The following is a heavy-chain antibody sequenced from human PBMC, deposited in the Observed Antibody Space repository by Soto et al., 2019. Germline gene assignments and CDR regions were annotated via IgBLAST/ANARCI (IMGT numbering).Heavy chain of an antibody. CDR2: ISSNGGST. V-gene: IGHV3-64*01. J-gene: IGHJ1*01. CDR1: GFTFSSYA. D-gene: IGHD2-2*02. CDR3: AREGSLGYCSSTSCYTPGYFQH. Sequence: EVQLVESGGGLVQPGGSPRLSCAASGFTFSSYAMHWVRQAPGKGLEYVSAISSNGGSTYYANSVKGRFTISRDNSKNTLYLQMGSLRAEDMAVYYCAREGSLGYCSSTSCYTPGYFQHWGQGTLVTVSS.